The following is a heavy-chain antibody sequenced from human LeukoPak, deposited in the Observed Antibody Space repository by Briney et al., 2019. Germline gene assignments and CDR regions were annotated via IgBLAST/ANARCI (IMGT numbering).Heavy chain of an antibody. J-gene: IGHJ4*02. D-gene: IGHD2-2*01. V-gene: IGHV4-39*07. Sequence: SETLSLTCIVSGGSISSSTDYWGWIRQPPGTGLEWIGCILYSGTTYYNPSLKSRVTISVDTSKNQFSLKLTSVSAADTAVYHCARGRTGAAALDFWGPGTLVTVSS. CDR2: ILYSGTT. CDR1: GGSISSSTDY. CDR3: ARGRTGAAALDF.